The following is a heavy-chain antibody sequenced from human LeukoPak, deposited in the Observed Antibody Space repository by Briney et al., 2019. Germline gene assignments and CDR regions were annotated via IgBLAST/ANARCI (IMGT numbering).Heavy chain of an antibody. V-gene: IGHV1-18*01. CDR2: ISAYNGNT. J-gene: IGHJ4*02. CDR3: AMPTLKGDY. CDR1: GYTFSSYG. Sequence: ASVKVSCKASGYTFSSYGISWVRQAPGQGLEWMGWISAYNGNTNYAQKLQGRVTMTRDTSISTAYMELSRLRSDDTAVYYCAMPTLKGDYWGQGTLVTVSS.